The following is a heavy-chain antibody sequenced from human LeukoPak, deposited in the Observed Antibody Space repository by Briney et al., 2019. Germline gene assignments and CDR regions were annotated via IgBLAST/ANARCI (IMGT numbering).Heavy chain of an antibody. J-gene: IGHJ4*02. V-gene: IGHV4-34*01. CDR1: GGSFSGYY. CDR3: ARSRLGKLEY. CDR2: INHSGST. D-gene: IGHD1-1*01. Sequence: SETLSLTCAVYGGSFSGYYWSWIRQPPGKGLEWIGEINHSGSTNYNPSLKSRVTISVDRSKNQFSLKLSSVTAADTAVYYCARSRLGKLEYWGQGTLVTVSS.